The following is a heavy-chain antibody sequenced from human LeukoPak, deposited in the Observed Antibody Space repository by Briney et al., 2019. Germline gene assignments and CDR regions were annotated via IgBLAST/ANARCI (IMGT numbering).Heavy chain of an antibody. D-gene: IGHD1-26*01. CDR3: AREPVGDAFGDY. CDR1: GGSFSGYY. V-gene: IGHV4-34*01. CDR2: INHSGST. Sequence: SETLSLTCAVYGGSFSGYYWSWIRQPPGKGLEWIGEINHSGSTNYNPSLKSRVTISVDTSKNQLSLKLSSVTAADTAVYYCAREPVGDAFGDYWGQGTLVTVSS. J-gene: IGHJ4*02.